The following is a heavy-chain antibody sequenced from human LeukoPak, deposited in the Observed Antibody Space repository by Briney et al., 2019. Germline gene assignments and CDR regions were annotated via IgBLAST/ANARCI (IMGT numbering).Heavy chain of an antibody. CDR1: GYTFTSYG. J-gene: IGHJ4*02. V-gene: IGHV1-18*01. CDR2: ISAYNGNT. CDR3: ARAKFVRYCSGGSCYRIFDY. D-gene: IGHD2-15*01. Sequence: ASVKVSCKASGYTFTSYGISWVRQAPGQGLEWMGWISAYNGNTNYAQKLQGRVTMTTDTSTSTAYMELRSLRSDDTAVYYCARAKFVRYCSGGSCYRIFDYWGQGTPVTVSS.